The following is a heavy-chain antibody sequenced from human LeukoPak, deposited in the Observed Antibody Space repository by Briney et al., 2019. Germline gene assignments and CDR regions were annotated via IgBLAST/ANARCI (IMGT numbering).Heavy chain of an antibody. D-gene: IGHD1-26*01. J-gene: IGHJ5*02. CDR2: IRSKAYGGTT. CDR1: GFTFSSYW. V-gene: IGHV3-49*04. Sequence: GGSLRLSCAASGFTFSSYWMSWVRQAPGKGLEWVGFIRSKAYGGTTEYAASVKGRFTISRDDSKIIAYLQMNSLKTEDTAVYYCTIVGATWGQGTLVTVSS. CDR3: TIVGAT.